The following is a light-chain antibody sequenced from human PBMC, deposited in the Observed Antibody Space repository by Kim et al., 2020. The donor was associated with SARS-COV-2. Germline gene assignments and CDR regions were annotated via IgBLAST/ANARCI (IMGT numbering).Light chain of an antibody. CDR1: QSVTSN. CDR3: QQYNNWPYT. Sequence: EIVMTQSPATLSVSPGERATLSCRASQSVTSNLAWYQQKPGQAPRLLIYGASTRATDIPARFSGSGSGTEFTLTISSLQSEDFAVYYCQQYNNWPYTCAQGTKLEIK. V-gene: IGKV3-15*01. CDR2: GAS. J-gene: IGKJ2*01.